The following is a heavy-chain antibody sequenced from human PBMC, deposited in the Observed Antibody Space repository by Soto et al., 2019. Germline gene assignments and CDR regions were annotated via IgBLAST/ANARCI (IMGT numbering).Heavy chain of an antibody. CDR2: IYSGGST. V-gene: IGHV3-66*01. CDR3: AREGRGSHGVLRGAIDY. Sequence: GGSLRLSCAASGFTVSSNYMSWVRQAPGKGLEWVSVIYSGGSTYYADSVKGRFTISRDNSKNTLYLQMNSLRAEDTAVYYCAREGRGSHGVLRGAIDYWGQGTLVTVSS. J-gene: IGHJ4*02. D-gene: IGHD2-8*01. CDR1: GFTVSSNY.